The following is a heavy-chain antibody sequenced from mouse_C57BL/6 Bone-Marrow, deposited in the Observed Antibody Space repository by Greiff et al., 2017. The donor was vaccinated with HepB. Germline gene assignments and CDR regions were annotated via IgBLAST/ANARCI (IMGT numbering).Heavy chain of an antibody. CDR1: GYSFTSYY. Sequence: VQLQQSGPELVKPGASVKISCKASGYSFTSYYIHWVKQRPGQGLEWIGWIYPGSGNTKYNEKFKGKATLTADTSSSTAYMQLSSLTSEDSSVYYFAREKRLRPFDYWGQGTTLTVSS. CDR3: AREKRLRPFDY. V-gene: IGHV1-66*01. D-gene: IGHD2-4*01. J-gene: IGHJ2*01. CDR2: IYPGSGNT.